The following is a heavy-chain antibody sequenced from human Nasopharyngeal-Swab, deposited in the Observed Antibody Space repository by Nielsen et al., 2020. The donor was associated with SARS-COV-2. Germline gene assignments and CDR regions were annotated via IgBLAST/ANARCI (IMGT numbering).Heavy chain of an antibody. Sequence: GGSLRLSCAASGLNFDNYAMHWVRQIPGKGLEWVSAISRNSGNTGYAGSVKGRFTISRDNAKNSVFLQMNSLTPEDTALYYCVKDTDAVVTRALDIWGRGTMVTVSS. D-gene: IGHD4-23*01. J-gene: IGHJ3*02. CDR1: GLNFDNYA. CDR3: VKDTDAVVTRALDI. CDR2: ISRNSGNT. V-gene: IGHV3-9*01.